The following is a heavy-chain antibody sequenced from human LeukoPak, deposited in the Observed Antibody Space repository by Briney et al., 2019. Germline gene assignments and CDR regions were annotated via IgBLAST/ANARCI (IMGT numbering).Heavy chain of an antibody. Sequence: SVKVSCKASGGTFSSYTISWVRQAPGQGLEWMGRIIPILGIANYAQKFQGRVTITADKSTSTAYMELSSLRSEDAAVYYCASFSDSSGYAYFDYWGQGTLVTVSS. D-gene: IGHD3-22*01. J-gene: IGHJ4*02. V-gene: IGHV1-69*02. CDR2: IIPILGIA. CDR3: ASFSDSSGYAYFDY. CDR1: GGTFSSYT.